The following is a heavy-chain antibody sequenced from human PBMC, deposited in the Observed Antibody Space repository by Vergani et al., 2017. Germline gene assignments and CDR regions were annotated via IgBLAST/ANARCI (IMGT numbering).Heavy chain of an antibody. V-gene: IGHV5-51*01. D-gene: IGHD3-22*01. CDR2: IHPADSDT. CDR3: ARLYGRDSSGSKYFDY. J-gene: IGHJ4*02. CDR1: GYSFTNYW. Sequence: EVQLVQSGAEVKKPGESLKNSCHISGYSFTNYWIGWVRQMPGKGLEWMGIIHPADSDTRYSPSFQGQVTISVDKSISTAYLQRSSLRASDSAMYYCARLYGRDSSGSKYFDYWGQGTLVTVSS.